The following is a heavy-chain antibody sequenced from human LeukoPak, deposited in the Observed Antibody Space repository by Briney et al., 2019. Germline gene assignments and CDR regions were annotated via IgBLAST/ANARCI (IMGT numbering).Heavy chain of an antibody. CDR2: IKEDGTEK. V-gene: IGHV3-7*01. CDR1: GFTFSSYW. CDR3: ARDILTSSQSRYQH. D-gene: IGHD3-9*01. Sequence: GGSLRLSCAASGFTFSSYWMSWVRQAPGKGLEWVANIKEDGTEKYYVDSVKGRFTISRDNAKNSQYLQMNSLRAEDTAVYYCARDILTSSQSRYQHWGQGTLVTVSS. J-gene: IGHJ1*01.